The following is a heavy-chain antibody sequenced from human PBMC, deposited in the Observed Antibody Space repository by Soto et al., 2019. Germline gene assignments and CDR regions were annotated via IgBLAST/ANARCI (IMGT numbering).Heavy chain of an antibody. D-gene: IGHD6-13*01. Sequence: GGSLRLSCAASGFTFSSYWMHWVRQAPGKGLVWVSRINSDGSSTSYADSVKGRFTISRDNAKNTLYLQMNSLRAEDTAVYYCAREGQQLVLGAFDIWGKGKMVTVPS. CDR3: AREGQQLVLGAFDI. V-gene: IGHV3-74*01. J-gene: IGHJ3*02. CDR1: GFTFSSYW. CDR2: INSDGSST.